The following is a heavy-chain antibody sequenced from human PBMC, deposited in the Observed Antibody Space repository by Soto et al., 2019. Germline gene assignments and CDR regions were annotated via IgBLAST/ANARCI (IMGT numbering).Heavy chain of an antibody. Sequence: GGSLRLSCAASGFTFYIYGMHWFRQAPDKGLEWVALISYDGSNQYYADSVKGRFTISRDNSKNTLFLQMNSLRADDTAVYYCAKDQASGQGSFDSWGQGTLVTVSS. CDR3: AKDQASGQGSFDS. CDR1: GFTFYIYG. J-gene: IGHJ4*02. V-gene: IGHV3-30*18. CDR2: ISYDGSNQ.